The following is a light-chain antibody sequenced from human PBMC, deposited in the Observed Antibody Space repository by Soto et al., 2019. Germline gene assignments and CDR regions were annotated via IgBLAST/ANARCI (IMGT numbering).Light chain of an antibody. J-gene: IGLJ1*01. V-gene: IGLV2-14*01. CDR2: EVT. CDR1: SSDVGAYNF. Sequence: QSVLTQPASVSGSPGQSITISCTGSSSDVGAYNFVSWYQHHPGKAPKLILYEVTTRPSGVSSRFSGSKSGNTASLTTSGLQADDEANYYCSSYTSSNTPYVFGTGTKVTVL. CDR3: SSYTSSNTPYV.